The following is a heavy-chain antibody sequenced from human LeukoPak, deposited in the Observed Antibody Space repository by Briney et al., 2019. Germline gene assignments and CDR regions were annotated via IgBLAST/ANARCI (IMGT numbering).Heavy chain of an antibody. CDR2: IFYSGST. V-gene: IGHV4-39*07. Sequence: SETLSLTCTVSGGSIGTSNYYWGWIRQPPGKGLEWIGNIFYSGSTYYSPSLRSRVTISLDTSRNQFSLKLSSVTAADTAVYYCARDLTDYYELDYWGQGTLVTVSS. CDR3: ARDLTDYYELDY. D-gene: IGHD3-22*01. J-gene: IGHJ4*02. CDR1: GGSIGTSNYY.